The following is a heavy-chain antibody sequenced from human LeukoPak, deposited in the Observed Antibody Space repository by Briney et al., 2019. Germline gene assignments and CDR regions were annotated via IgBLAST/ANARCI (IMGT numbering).Heavy chain of an antibody. Sequence: PSETLSLTCTVSGGSISSGDYYWSWIRQPPGKGLEWIGYVYYSGSTYYNPSLKSRVTISVDTSKNQFSLKLNSVTAADTAVYFCARELYAFDVWGQGTAVTVSS. CDR1: GGSISSGDYY. J-gene: IGHJ3*01. D-gene: IGHD3-10*01. V-gene: IGHV4-30-4*01. CDR2: VYYSGST. CDR3: ARELYAFDV.